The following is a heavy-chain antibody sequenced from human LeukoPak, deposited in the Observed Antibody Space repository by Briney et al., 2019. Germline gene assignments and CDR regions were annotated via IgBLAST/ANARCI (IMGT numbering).Heavy chain of an antibody. Sequence: ASVKVSCKPSGYTFTGYYLHWVRQAPGQAPEWLGWMNPNTGATLYARKFQDRVTMSRDTSTSTGYMDLNSLTVDDTAVYYCARDRVRSGWPRPFYFEFWGQGTLVIASS. J-gene: IGHJ4*02. D-gene: IGHD6-19*01. V-gene: IGHV1-2*02. CDR3: ARDRVRSGWPRPFYFEF. CDR2: MNPNTGAT. CDR1: GYTFTGYY.